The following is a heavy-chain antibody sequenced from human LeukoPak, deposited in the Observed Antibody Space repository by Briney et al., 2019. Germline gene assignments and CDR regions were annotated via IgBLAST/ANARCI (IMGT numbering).Heavy chain of an antibody. CDR3: ARVPHYASGTYYKRFPLYFDY. J-gene: IGHJ4*02. V-gene: IGHV3-20*04. Sequence: PGGSLRLSCAASGFTFDDYGMSWVRQAPGKGLEWVSGINWNGGRTGYADSMKGRLTISRDNAKNSLYLQMNSLRAEDTAVYYCARVPHYASGTYYKRFPLYFDYWGQGTLVTVSS. CDR1: GFTFDDYG. CDR2: INWNGGRT. D-gene: IGHD3-10*01.